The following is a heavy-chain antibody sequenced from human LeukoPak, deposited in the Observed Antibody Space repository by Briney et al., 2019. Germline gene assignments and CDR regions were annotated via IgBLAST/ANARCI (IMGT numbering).Heavy chain of an antibody. CDR2: IYYSGST. CDR1: DGSISSYD. Sequence: KPSETLSLTCTVPDGSISSYDWNWIRQPPGKGLEWIGYIYYSGSTNYNPSLKSRVTISVDTSKNQFSLKLSSVTAAHTAEYFCARVGRGSSSWYEFDYWGQGTLVTVSS. D-gene: IGHD6-13*01. V-gene: IGHV4-59*01. J-gene: IGHJ4*02. CDR3: ARVGRGSSSWYEFDY.